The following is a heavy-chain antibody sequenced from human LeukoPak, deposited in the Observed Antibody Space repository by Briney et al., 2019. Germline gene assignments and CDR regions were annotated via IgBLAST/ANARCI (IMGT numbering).Heavy chain of an antibody. CDR2: IWYDGSNK. Sequence: PGGSLRLSCAASGFTFSSYGMHWVRQAPGKGLEWVAVIWYDGSNKYYADSVKGRFTISRDNSKNTLYLQMNSLRAEDTAVYYCAKGEVGATTIFDYWGQGTLVTVSS. V-gene: IGHV3-33*06. D-gene: IGHD1-26*01. J-gene: IGHJ4*02. CDR3: AKGEVGATTIFDY. CDR1: GFTFSSYG.